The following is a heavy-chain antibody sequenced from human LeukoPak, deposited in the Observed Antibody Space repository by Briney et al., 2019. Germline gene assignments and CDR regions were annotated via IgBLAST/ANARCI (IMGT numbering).Heavy chain of an antibody. J-gene: IGHJ6*03. D-gene: IGHD2-8*01. CDR2: INPNSGGT. CDR1: GYTFTGYY. Sequence: ASVKVSCKASGYTFTGYYMHWVRQAPGQGLEWMGRINPNSGGTNYAQKFQGRVTMTRDTSISTAYMELSRLRSDDTAVYYCARIVYAPTGSYYYMDVWGKGTTVTVSS. V-gene: IGHV1-2*06. CDR3: ARIVYAPTGSYYYMDV.